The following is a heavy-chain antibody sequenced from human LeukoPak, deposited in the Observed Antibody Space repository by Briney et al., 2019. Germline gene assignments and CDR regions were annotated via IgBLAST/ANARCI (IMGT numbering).Heavy chain of an antibody. CDR2: INPNSGGT. D-gene: IGHD2/OR15-2a*01. Sequence: ASVKVSCKASGYTFTGYYMHWVRQAPGQGLEWMGWINPNSGGTNYAQKFQGRVTITRNTSISTAYMELSSLRSVDTAVYYCARVNSAGAFDIWGQGTTVTVSS. CDR3: ARVNSAGAFDI. CDR1: GYTFTGYY. V-gene: IGHV1-2*02. J-gene: IGHJ3*02.